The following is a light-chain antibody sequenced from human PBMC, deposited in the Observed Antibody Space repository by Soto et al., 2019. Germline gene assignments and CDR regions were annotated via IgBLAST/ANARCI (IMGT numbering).Light chain of an antibody. Sequence: QSVLTQPASVSGSPGQSITISCTGTSSDVGGYNYVSWYQQHPGKSPKLMIFEVSNRPSGVSNRFSGSKSGNTASLTISGRQAEDEADDYCSSYTRSSTYVFGTGTKLTVL. CDR1: SSDVGGYNY. J-gene: IGLJ1*01. V-gene: IGLV2-14*01. CDR3: SSYTRSSTYV. CDR2: EVS.